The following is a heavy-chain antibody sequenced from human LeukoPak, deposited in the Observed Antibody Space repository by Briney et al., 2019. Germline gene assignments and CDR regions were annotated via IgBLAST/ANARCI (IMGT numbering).Heavy chain of an antibody. J-gene: IGHJ6*02. Sequence: AGGSLRLSCAASGFTFSSYAMSWVRQAPGKGLEWVSAISGSGGSTYYADSVKGGFTISRDNSKNTLYLQMNSLRAEDTAVYYCAKSGRENICGGDCYRYGMDVWGQGTTVTVSS. CDR3: AKSGRENICGGDCYRYGMDV. D-gene: IGHD2-21*02. CDR2: ISGSGGST. CDR1: GFTFSSYA. V-gene: IGHV3-23*01.